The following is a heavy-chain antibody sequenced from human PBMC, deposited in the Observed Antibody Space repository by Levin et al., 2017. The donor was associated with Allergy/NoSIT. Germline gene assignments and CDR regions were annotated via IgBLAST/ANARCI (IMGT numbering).Heavy chain of an antibody. J-gene: IGHJ2*01. D-gene: IGHD3-22*01. V-gene: IGHV3-7*01. CDR3: VRHFDSSSYYYFNWSFDL. Sequence: GGSLRLSCEVSGFSFSTYWMNWVRQAPGKGPEWVANIKQDGSETYYVDSVRGRFTIARDNAANSLFLQMNSLRAEDTAVYYCVRHFDSSSYYYFNWSFDLWGRGTLVTVSS. CDR2: IKQDGSET. CDR1: GFSFSTYW.